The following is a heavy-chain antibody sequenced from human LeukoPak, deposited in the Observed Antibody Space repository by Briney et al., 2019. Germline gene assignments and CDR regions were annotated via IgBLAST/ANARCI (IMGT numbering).Heavy chain of an antibody. CDR2: ISTTISDM. Sequence: GGSLRLSCVASGFSISNYEMNWVRQAPGKGLEWVSYISTTISDMRYADSVKGRFTISRDNAKNLLCLQMNSLRDEDMAVYYCARDRYHYYGLDLWGQGTTVTVSS. CDR1: GFSISNYE. J-gene: IGHJ6*02. D-gene: IGHD2-15*01. CDR3: ARDRYHYYGLDL. V-gene: IGHV3-48*03.